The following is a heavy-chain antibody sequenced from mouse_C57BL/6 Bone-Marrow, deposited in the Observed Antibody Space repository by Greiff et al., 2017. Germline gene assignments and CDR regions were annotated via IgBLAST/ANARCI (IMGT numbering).Heavy chain of an antibody. D-gene: IGHD1-1*01. Sequence: EVQGVESGAELVRPGASVKLSCTASGFNIKDDYMHWVKQRPEQGLEWIGWIDPENGDPAYASKFQGKATITAATSSNTAYLQLSSLTSEDTAVYYWTSYYYGSSYFDYWGQGTTLTVSS. CDR3: TSYYYGSSYFDY. CDR1: GFNIKDDY. CDR2: IDPENGDP. V-gene: IGHV14-4*01. J-gene: IGHJ2*01.